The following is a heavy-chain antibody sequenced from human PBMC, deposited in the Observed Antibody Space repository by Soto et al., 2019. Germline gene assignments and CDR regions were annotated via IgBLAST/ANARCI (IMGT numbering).Heavy chain of an antibody. Sequence: QVQLVQSGAEVKKPGASVKVSCKASGYTFTSYGISWVRQAPGQGLEWMGWISAYNGNTNYVQKLQGRVTMTTDTSTSTAYMELRSLRSDDTAVYYCARYYTSSWYIAVPGNNWFDPWGQGTLVTVSS. CDR2: ISAYNGNT. CDR1: GYTFTSYG. D-gene: IGHD6-13*01. CDR3: ARYYTSSWYIAVPGNNWFDP. V-gene: IGHV1-18*01. J-gene: IGHJ5*02.